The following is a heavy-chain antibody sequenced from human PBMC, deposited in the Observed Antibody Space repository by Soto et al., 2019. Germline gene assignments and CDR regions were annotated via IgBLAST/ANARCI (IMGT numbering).Heavy chain of an antibody. CDR2: IYWDDDK. J-gene: IGHJ4*02. V-gene: IGHV2-5*02. CDR1: GFSLRPSGVG. Sequence: SGPTLFNPTQPLTLTCTFSGFSLRPSGVGVGWIRQPPGKALEWLALIYWDDDKRYTPSLKSRLNIAKETSKNQVVLTMTNMDPVDTATYYCAHSKGDSGSYYHLFDYWGQGTLVTVSS. D-gene: IGHD1-26*01. CDR3: AHSKGDSGSYYHLFDY.